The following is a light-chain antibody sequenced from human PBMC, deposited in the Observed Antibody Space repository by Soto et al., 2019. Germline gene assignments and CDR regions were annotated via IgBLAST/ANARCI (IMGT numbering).Light chain of an antibody. CDR3: QQAYTTPAGA. J-gene: IGKJ1*01. CDR2: AAS. Sequence: DIQMTQSPLSLSASVGDRVTITCRASQSISSYIHWYQQKPGQAPRLLISAASTLRSGVPSRFSGSGSGTDFTLTIGSLQPEDSATYYCQQAYTTPAGAFGQGTKVEI. CDR1: QSISSY. V-gene: IGKV1-39*01.